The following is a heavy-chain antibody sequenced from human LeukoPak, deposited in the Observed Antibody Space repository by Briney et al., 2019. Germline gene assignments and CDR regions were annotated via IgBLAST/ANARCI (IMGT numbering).Heavy chain of an antibody. Sequence: PGGSLRLSCAASGFTFSSYAMSWVRQAPGKGLEWVSAISGSGGSTYYADSVKGRFTISRDNSKNTLYLQMNSLRAEDTAVYYCARRVPGIAVAAVPRLFWGQGTMVTVSS. CDR1: GFTFSSYA. D-gene: IGHD6-19*01. V-gene: IGHV3-23*01. CDR2: ISGSGGST. CDR3: ARRVPGIAVAAVPRLF. J-gene: IGHJ3*01.